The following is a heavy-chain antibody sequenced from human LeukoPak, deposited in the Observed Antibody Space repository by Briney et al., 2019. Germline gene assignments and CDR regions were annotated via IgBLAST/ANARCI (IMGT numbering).Heavy chain of an antibody. CDR2: IYYSGSA. J-gene: IGHJ5*02. CDR3: ARDGVNGFGP. D-gene: IGHD3-3*01. Sequence: SETLSLTCTISGGSIDTSDYWGWIRQPPGKGLEWVGSIYYSGSAYYNPSLKSRVTISVDTSKNQFSLKLSSVTAADTAVYYCARDGVNGFGPWGQGTLVTVSS. CDR1: GGSIDTSDY. V-gene: IGHV4-39*07.